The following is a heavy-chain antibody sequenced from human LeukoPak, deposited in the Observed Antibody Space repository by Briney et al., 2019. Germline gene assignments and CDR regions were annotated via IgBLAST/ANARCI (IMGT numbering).Heavy chain of an antibody. Sequence: SETLSLTRAVYGGSFSGYYWSWIRQPPGKGLEWIGEINHSGSTNYNPSLKSRVTISVDTSKNQFSLKLSSVTAADTAVYYCAISSYSSSWYAGYWGQGTLVTVS. CDR3: AISSYSSSWYAGY. V-gene: IGHV4-34*01. CDR1: GGSFSGYY. D-gene: IGHD6-13*01. CDR2: INHSGST. J-gene: IGHJ4*02.